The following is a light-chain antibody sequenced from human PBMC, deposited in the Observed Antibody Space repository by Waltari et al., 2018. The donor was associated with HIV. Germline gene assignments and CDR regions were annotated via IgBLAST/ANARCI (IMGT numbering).Light chain of an antibody. V-gene: IGKV2-28*01. CDR1: QSLLHSNGYTY. CDR3: MQAVEKWT. Sequence: DILMTQSPLSLSVNPGEPASISCRSNQSLLHSNGYTYLVWYVKKPGQSPQPLIFVASRRASGVPDRFSGSAAGTDFTLKISRVEAEYVGVDYCMQAVEKWTFGPGTKVEI. CDR2: VAS. J-gene: IGKJ1*01.